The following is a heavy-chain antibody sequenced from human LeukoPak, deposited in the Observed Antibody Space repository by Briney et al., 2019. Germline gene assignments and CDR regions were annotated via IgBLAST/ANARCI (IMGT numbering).Heavy chain of an antibody. CDR2: ISAYNGNT. CDR3: ARVDSGSYYYYYGMDV. V-gene: IGHV1-18*01. CDR1: GYTFTSYG. D-gene: IGHD1-26*01. J-gene: IGHJ6*02. Sequence: ASAKVSCKASGYTFTSYGISWVRQAPGQGLEWMGWISAYNGNTNYAQKLQGRVTMTTDTSTSTAYMELRSLRSDDTAVYYCARVDSGSYYYYYGMDVWGQGTTVTVSS.